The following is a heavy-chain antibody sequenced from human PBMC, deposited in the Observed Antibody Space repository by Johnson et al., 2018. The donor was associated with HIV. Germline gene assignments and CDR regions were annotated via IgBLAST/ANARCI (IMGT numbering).Heavy chain of an antibody. V-gene: IGHV3-9*01. CDR3: AKGGADYSDSRGYSENDSFDI. J-gene: IGHJ3*02. CDR2: ISWNSGSI. Sequence: LVESGGVVVQPGGSLRLSCAASGFTFDDYAMHWVRQAPGKGLEWVSGISWNSGSIGYADSVKGQFTISRANAKNSLYLQMNSLRAEDTAVYYCAKGGADYSDSRGYSENDSFDIWGQGTMVTVSS. CDR1: GFTFDDYA. D-gene: IGHD3-22*01.